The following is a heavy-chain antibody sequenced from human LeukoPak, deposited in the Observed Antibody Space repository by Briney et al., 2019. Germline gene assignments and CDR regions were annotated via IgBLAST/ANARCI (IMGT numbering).Heavy chain of an antibody. CDR1: GGSISSGGYY. CDR2: IYYSGST. J-gene: IGHJ4*02. D-gene: IGHD5-12*01. V-gene: IGHV4-31*03. Sequence: SETLSLTCTVSGGSISSGGYYWSWIRQHPGKGLEWIGYIYYSGSTYYNPSLKSRVTISVDTSKNQFSLKLSSVTAADTAVYYCARGGVEMATKYYFDYWGQGTLVTVSS. CDR3: ARGGVEMATKYYFDY.